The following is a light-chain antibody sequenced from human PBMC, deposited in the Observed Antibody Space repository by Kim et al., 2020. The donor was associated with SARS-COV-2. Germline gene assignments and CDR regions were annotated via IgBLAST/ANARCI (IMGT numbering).Light chain of an antibody. CDR3: QQYSSSPAT. CDR1: PRVISTY. V-gene: IGKV3-20*01. CDR2: GAS. J-gene: IGKJ1*01. Sequence: SPAGTASLSCSASPRVISTYFAWYQQDPGHAPRLLVYGASRWAPGIPDRFSRSVSGTDFTLTITRLEPEDFTVYYCQQYSSSPATFGQGTKVNIK.